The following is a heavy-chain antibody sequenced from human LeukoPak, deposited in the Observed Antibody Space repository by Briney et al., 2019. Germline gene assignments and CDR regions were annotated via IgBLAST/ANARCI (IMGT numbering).Heavy chain of an antibody. CDR1: GYTFTSYG. Sequence: ASVKVSCKASGYTFTSYGISWVRQAPGQGVEWMGWISAYNGNTNYAQKLQGRVTMTTDTSTSTAYMELRSLRSDDTAVYYCARDDNGEMATIGMVYWGQGTLVTVSS. CDR2: ISAYNGNT. V-gene: IGHV1-18*01. CDR3: ARDDNGEMATIGMVY. D-gene: IGHD5-24*01. J-gene: IGHJ4*02.